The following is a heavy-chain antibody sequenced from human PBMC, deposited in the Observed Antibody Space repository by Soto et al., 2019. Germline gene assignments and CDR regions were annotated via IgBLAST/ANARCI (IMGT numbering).Heavy chain of an antibody. J-gene: IGHJ5*02. CDR3: ARVYPSDTRYGYVGNNWFDP. V-gene: IGHV1-46*01. CDR2: INPSGGST. Sequence: QVQLVQSGAEVKKPGASVKVSCKASGYTFTSYYMHWVRQAPGQGLEWMGIINPSGGSTSYAQKFQGMVTMTRDTSTSTVYVELSSRRSEDTAVYYGARVYPSDTRYGYVGNNWFDPWGQGTLVTVSS. CDR1: GYTFTSYY. D-gene: IGHD5-18*01.